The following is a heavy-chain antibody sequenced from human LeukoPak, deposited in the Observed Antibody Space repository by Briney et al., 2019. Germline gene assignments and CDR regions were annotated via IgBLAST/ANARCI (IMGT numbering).Heavy chain of an antibody. CDR1: GYAFTGYY. D-gene: IGHD3-10*01. Sequence: ASVKVSCKASGYAFTGYYMHWVRQAPGQGLEWMGWINPNSGGTNYAQKFQGLVTMARDTSISTAYMELSRLRSDDTAVYYCASGHGSVHDAFDIWGQGTMVTVSS. CDR2: INPNSGGT. V-gene: IGHV1-2*04. CDR3: ASGHGSVHDAFDI. J-gene: IGHJ3*02.